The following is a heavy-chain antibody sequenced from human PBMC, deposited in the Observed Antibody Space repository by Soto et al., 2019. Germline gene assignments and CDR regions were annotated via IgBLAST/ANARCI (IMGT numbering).Heavy chain of an antibody. D-gene: IGHD1-26*01. Sequence: QVQLEQSGPEVKKPGTSVRVSCKASGFTFADSAVQWVRQARGQRLEWIGRIVVDSGNTKYAQRFTERVTNSWSMSTITAFMELRSLRSDDTAVYYCATANNTSPFDFWGLGTLVTVS. CDR3: ATANNTSPFDF. V-gene: IGHV1-58*01. CDR2: IVVDSGNT. CDR1: GFTFADSA. J-gene: IGHJ4*02.